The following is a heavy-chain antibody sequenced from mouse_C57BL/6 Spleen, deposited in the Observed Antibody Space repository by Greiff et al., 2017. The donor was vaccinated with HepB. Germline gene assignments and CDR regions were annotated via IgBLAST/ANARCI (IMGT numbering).Heavy chain of an antibody. Sequence: VQLQQPGAELVKPGASVKMSCKASGYTFTSYWITWVKQRPGQGLEWIGDIYPGSGSTNYNEKFKSKATLTVDTSSSTAYMQLSSLTSEDSAVYYCARPSITTVVAKGYFDVWGTGTTVTVSS. V-gene: IGHV1-55*01. J-gene: IGHJ1*03. D-gene: IGHD1-1*01. CDR1: GYTFTSYW. CDR3: ARPSITTVVAKGYFDV. CDR2: IYPGSGST.